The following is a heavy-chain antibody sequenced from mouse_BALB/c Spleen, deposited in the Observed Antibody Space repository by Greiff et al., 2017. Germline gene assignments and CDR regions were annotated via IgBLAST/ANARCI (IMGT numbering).Heavy chain of an antibody. V-gene: IGHV1-80*01. CDR3: ARQTTVEDY. J-gene: IGHJ2*01. Sequence: QVQLKESGAELVRPGSSVKISCKASGYAFSSYWMNWVKQRPGQGLEWIGQIYPGDGDTNYNGKFKGKATLTADKSSSTAYMQLSSLTSEDSAVYFCARQTTVEDYWGQGTTLTVSS. CDR1: GYAFSSYW. CDR2: IYPGDGDT. D-gene: IGHD1-1*01.